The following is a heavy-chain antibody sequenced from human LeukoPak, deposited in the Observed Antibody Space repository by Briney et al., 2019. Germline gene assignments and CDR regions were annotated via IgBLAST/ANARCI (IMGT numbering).Heavy chain of an antibody. CDR1: GYTLTELS. CDR2: FDPEDGET. D-gene: IGHD3-10*01. V-gene: IGHV1-24*01. J-gene: IGHJ4*02. Sequence: ASVKVSCTVSGYTLTELSMHWVRQAPGKGLEWMGGFDPEDGETIYAQKFQGRVTMTEDTSTDTAYMELSSLRSEDTAVYYCATENYYYGSGSYLDWGQGTLVTVSS. CDR3: ATENYYYGSGSYLD.